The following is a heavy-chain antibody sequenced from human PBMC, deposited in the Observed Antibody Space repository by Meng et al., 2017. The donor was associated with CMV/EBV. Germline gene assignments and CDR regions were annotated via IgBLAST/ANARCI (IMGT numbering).Heavy chain of an antibody. CDR2: IYYSGST. CDR1: GGSISSGDYY. Sequence: QVTLRDPGPGLVKPSQTLSLTCTVSGGSISSGDYYWSWIRQPPGKGLEWIGYIYYSGSTYYNPSLKSRVTISVDTSKNQFSLKLSSVTAADTAVYYCARVGRTSCYDYWGQGTLVTVSS. D-gene: IGHD2-2*01. CDR3: ARVGRTSCYDY. J-gene: IGHJ4*02. V-gene: IGHV4-30-4*08.